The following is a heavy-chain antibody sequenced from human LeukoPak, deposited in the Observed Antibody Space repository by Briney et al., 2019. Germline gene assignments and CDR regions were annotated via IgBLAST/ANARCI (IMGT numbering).Heavy chain of an antibody. Sequence: GGSLRLSCATSGFTFSNYGMHWVRQAPGKGLEWVAFIRYDGRSQYCANSVKGRFTISRDNSKNTLYLQMNSLRAEDTAVYYCAKDPSYYDSSGYYPDYFDYWGQGTLVTVSS. CDR2: IRYDGRSQ. J-gene: IGHJ4*02. D-gene: IGHD3-22*01. CDR1: GFTFSNYG. V-gene: IGHV3-30*02. CDR3: AKDPSYYDSSGYYPDYFDY.